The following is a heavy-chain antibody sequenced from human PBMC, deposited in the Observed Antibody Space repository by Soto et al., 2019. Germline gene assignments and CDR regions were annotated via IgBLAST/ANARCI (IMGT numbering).Heavy chain of an antibody. J-gene: IGHJ6*03. CDR1: GFTLSGYA. CDR2: IRSNGVGT. V-gene: IGHV3-64*01. Sequence: EVQLAEFGGGLAQPGGSLRLSCAASGFTLSGYAMDWVRQAPGKGLEYVSGIRSNGVGTYHANSVQGRFTISRDNSKNTVYLQLGSLRPEDMAMYYCASRARPDFDYRDVGSKGTTVTVSS. D-gene: IGHD6-6*01. CDR3: ASRARPDFDYRDV.